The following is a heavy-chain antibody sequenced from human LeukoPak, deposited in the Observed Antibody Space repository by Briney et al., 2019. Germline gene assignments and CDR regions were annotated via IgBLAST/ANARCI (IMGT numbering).Heavy chain of an antibody. Sequence: PSETLSLTCAVYGASFSDYYWSWVRQPPGKGLEWIGEINHSGSTNYNPSLTSGGTISVDTSKNHFSLKLSSVTAADTAVYYCARLHSSSWYPFAYWGQGTLVTVSS. D-gene: IGHD6-13*01. CDR3: ARLHSSSWYPFAY. CDR2: INHSGST. CDR1: GASFSDYY. J-gene: IGHJ4*02. V-gene: IGHV4-34*01.